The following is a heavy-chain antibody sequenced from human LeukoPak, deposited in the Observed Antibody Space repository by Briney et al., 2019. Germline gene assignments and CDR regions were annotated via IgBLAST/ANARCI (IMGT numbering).Heavy chain of an antibody. J-gene: IGHJ6*03. CDR3: ARVGSGYEDYYYYYMDV. V-gene: IGHV1-18*01. D-gene: IGHD5-12*01. CDR2: ISAYNGNT. CDR1: GYTFTSYG. Sequence: ASVKVSCKASGYTFTSYGISWVRQAPGQGLEWMGWISAYNGNTNYAQKLRGRVTMTTDTSTSTAYMELRSLRSDDTAVYYCARVGSGYEDYYYYYMDVWGKGTTVTISS.